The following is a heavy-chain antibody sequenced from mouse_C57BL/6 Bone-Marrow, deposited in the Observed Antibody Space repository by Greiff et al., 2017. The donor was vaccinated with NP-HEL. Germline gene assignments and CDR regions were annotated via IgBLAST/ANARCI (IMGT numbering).Heavy chain of an antibody. CDR2: IYTGGGYT. J-gene: IGHJ4*01. CDR1: GYTFTNYW. CDR3: ARESYYAMYY. Sequence: QVHVKQSGAELVRPGTSVKLSCKASGYTFTNYWIGWAKQRPGHGLEWIGDIYTGGGYTNYNEKFKGKATLTADKSSSTAYMQFSSLTSEDSAIYYCARESYYAMYYWGQGTSVTVSS. V-gene: IGHV1-63*01.